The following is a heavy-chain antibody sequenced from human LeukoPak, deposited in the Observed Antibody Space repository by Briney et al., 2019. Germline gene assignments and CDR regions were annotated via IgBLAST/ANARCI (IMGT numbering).Heavy chain of an antibody. CDR2: MNPNSGNT. CDR3: ARGRTIVTTLDYYYYYGMDV. Sequence: ASVKVSCKASGYTFTSYDINWVRQATGQGLEWMGWMNPNSGNTGYAQKFQGRVTMTRNTSISTAYMELSSLRSEDTAVYYCARGRTIVTTLDYYYYYGMDVWGQGTTVTVSS. J-gene: IGHJ6*02. CDR1: GYTFTSYD. D-gene: IGHD4-11*01. V-gene: IGHV1-8*01.